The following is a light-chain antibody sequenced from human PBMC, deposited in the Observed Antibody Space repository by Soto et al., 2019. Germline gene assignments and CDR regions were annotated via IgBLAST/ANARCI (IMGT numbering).Light chain of an antibody. CDR1: QSVSSN. Sequence: EIVMTQSPVTLSVSPGETATLSCRASQSVSSNLAWYQQRPAQAPRLLIYGASSRATGIPASFSGSGSGTEFTLTITSLQSEDFAVYYCQQYDTWPTFGQGTKVDIK. J-gene: IGKJ1*01. V-gene: IGKV3-15*01. CDR3: QQYDTWPT. CDR2: GAS.